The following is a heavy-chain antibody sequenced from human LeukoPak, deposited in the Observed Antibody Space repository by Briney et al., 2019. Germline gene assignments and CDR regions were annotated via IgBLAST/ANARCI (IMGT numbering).Heavy chain of an antibody. J-gene: IGHJ4*02. V-gene: IGHV3-23*01. CDR3: ARVNEVPAAKKVYYFDY. CDR1: GFIFSSYA. CDR2: FSGSGGST. D-gene: IGHD2-2*01. Sequence: GGSLRLSCAACGFIFSSYAMIGVRQARGKGREWVSIFSGSGGSTYYADSVKGRFTISRDNSKNTLYLQMNSLRAEDTAVYYCARVNEVPAAKKVYYFDYWGQGTLVTGSS.